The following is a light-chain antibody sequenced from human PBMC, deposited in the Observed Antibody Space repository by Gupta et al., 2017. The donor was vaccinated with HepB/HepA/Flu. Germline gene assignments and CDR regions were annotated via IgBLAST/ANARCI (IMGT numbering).Light chain of an antibody. CDR3: LQYNNWPLT. CDR1: QSIGSN. Sequence: IVMTPSPATLSVSPGERVTLSCRASQSIGSNVAWYQQKPGQAPRLLIYGASTRATGIPARFSGSGSGTEFTLTISSLQSEDFVVYYCLQYNNWPLTFGGGTKVEI. J-gene: IGKJ4*01. V-gene: IGKV3-15*01. CDR2: GAS.